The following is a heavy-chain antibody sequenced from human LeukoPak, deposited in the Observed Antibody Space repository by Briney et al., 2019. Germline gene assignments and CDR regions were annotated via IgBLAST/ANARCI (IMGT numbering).Heavy chain of an antibody. D-gene: IGHD3-22*01. Sequence: GRSLRLSCAASGFTFSSYGMHWVRQAPGKGLEWVAVIWYDGSNKYYADSVKGRFTISRDNSKNTLYLQMNSLRAEDTAVYYCARTYDSSGYYYPLLHWGQGTLVTVSS. CDR1: GFTFSSYG. V-gene: IGHV3-33*01. J-gene: IGHJ4*02. CDR3: ARTYDSSGYYYPLLH. CDR2: IWYDGSNK.